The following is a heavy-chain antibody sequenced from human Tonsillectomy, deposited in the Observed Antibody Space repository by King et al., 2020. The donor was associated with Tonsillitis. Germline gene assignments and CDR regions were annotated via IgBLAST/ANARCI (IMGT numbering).Heavy chain of an antibody. CDR2: IYTSGST. D-gene: IGHD3-10*01. Sequence: VQLQESGPGLVKPSETLSLTCTVSGGSISSYYWSWIRQPAGKGLEWIVRIYTSGSTNYNPSLKSRVTMSVDTSKNQFSLKLSSVTAADTAVYYCARDYGSGSYYNPPYWYFDLWGRGTLVTVSS. V-gene: IGHV4-4*07. CDR1: GGSISSYY. CDR3: ARDYGSGSYYNPPYWYFDL. J-gene: IGHJ2*01.